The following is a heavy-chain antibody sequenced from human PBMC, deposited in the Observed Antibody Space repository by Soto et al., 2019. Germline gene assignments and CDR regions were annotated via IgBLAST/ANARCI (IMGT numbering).Heavy chain of an antibody. J-gene: IGHJ3*01. CDR3: VRGYRGFDA. V-gene: IGHV3-72*01. D-gene: IGHD5-18*01. Sequence: AGGSLKLSCAVSRLTLSEHFMQWVRQAPGKRVEWVSRRRPRLYGFTSEYAASVKGRFTRPGDDSVSPPLRQMNSLTTGHMALYACVRGYRGFDAWGPGTMVTVSS. CDR2: RRPRLYGFTS. CDR1: RLTLSEHF.